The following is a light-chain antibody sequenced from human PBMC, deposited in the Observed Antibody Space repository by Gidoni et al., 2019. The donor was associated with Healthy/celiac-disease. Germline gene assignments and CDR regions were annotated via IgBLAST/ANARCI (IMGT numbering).Light chain of an antibody. CDR3: QQYGSSPPYT. CDR2: GAS. Sequence: EIVLTQSPGTLSSSPGERATLSCRASQSVSRSYLAWYQQKPGQAPRLLIYGASSRATGIPDRFSGSGSGTDFTLTIRRLEPEDFAVYYCQQYGSSPPYTFGQETKLEIK. V-gene: IGKV3-20*01. CDR1: QSVSRSY. J-gene: IGKJ2*01.